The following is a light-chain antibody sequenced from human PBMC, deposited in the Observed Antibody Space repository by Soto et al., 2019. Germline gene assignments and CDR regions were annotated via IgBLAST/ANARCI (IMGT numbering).Light chain of an antibody. J-gene: IGKJ1*01. V-gene: IGKV1-5*01. Sequence: DIQMTQSPSTLSASLGDRVTITSRASQSISSWLAWYQQKPGKAPKLLIYDASSLESGVPSRFSGSGSGTEFTLTISSLQPDDFATYYCQQYNSYSRTFGQGTKVEIK. CDR3: QQYNSYSRT. CDR2: DAS. CDR1: QSISSW.